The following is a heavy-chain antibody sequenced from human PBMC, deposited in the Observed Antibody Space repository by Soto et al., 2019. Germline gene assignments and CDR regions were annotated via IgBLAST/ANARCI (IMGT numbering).Heavy chain of an antibody. CDR1: GGSISSYY. D-gene: IGHD3-10*01. CDR3: ARMLEYGSGSYWDY. Sequence: SETLSLTCTVSGGSISSYYWSWIRQPPGKGLEWIGYIYCSGSTNYNPSLKSRVTISVDTSKNQFSLKLSSVTAADTAVYYCARMLEYGSGSYWDYWGQGTLVTVSS. V-gene: IGHV4-59*01. CDR2: IYCSGST. J-gene: IGHJ4*02.